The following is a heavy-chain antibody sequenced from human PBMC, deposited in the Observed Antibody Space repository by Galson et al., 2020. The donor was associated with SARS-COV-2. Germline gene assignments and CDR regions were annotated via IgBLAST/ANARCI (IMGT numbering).Heavy chain of an antibody. Sequence: GSLRLFCAASGFTLSSYSMNWVRQAPGKGLEWISYISSSSSTIYYADSVKGRFTISRDNAKNSLYLQMNSLRDEDTAVYYCARALGNTIFGVVTTGYGMDGWGQGTTVTVSS. D-gene: IGHD3-3*01. CDR2: ISSSSSTI. V-gene: IGHV3-48*02. J-gene: IGHJ6*02. CDR1: GFTLSSYS. CDR3: ARALGNTIFGVVTTGYGMDG.